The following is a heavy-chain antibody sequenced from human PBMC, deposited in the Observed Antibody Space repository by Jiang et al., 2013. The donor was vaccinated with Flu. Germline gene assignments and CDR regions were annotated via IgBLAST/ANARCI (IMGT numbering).Heavy chain of an antibody. CDR3: ARGDYYDSSGYHSLDY. CDR2: TYYRSKWYN. V-gene: IGHV6-1*01. J-gene: IGHJ4*02. CDR1: A. D-gene: IGHD3-22*01. Sequence: AWNWIRQSPSRGLEWLGRTYYRSKWYNDYAVSVKSRITINPDTSKNQFSLQLNSVTPEDTAVYYCARGDYYDSSGYHSLDYWGQGTLVTVSS.